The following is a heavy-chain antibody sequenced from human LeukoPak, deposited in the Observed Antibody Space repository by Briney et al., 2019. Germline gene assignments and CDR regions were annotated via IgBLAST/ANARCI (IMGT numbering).Heavy chain of an antibody. CDR1: GFTFSHYG. J-gene: IGHJ6*03. D-gene: IGHD3-3*01. CDR2: IRYDGSNK. V-gene: IGHV3-30*02. Sequence: GGSLRLSCAASGFTFSHYGMHWVRQAPGKGLEWVAFIRYDGSNKSYGDSVKGRFTISRDNAKGTLYLQMSSLRAEDTAVYYCARGPRKTIFGVVMSYYYMDVWGKGTTVTVSS. CDR3: ARGPRKTIFGVVMSYYYMDV.